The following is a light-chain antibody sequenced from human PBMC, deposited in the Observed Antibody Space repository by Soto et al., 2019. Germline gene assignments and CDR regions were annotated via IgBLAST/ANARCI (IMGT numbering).Light chain of an antibody. CDR3: QQYINWPKT. V-gene: IGKV3-15*01. CDR1: QSVSSN. CDR2: GAS. Sequence: EIVMTQSPATLSVSPGERATLSCRASQSVSSNLAWYPQKPGQAPRLLIFGASTRATGTPARFSGSGSGTEFTLTISSLQSEDFAVYYCQQYINWPKTFGQGTKVESK. J-gene: IGKJ1*01.